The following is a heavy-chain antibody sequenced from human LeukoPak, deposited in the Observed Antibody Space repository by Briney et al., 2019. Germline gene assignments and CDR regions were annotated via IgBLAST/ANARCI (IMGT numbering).Heavy chain of an antibody. CDR1: GFTFSSYA. Sequence: PGRSLRLSCAASGFTFSSYAMHWVRQAPGKGLEWVAVISYDGSNKYYADSVKGRFTISRDNSKNTLYLQMNSLRAEDTAVYYCAKGTFGGSYAGFDYWGQGTLVTVSS. CDR2: ISYDGSNK. J-gene: IGHJ4*02. D-gene: IGHD3-16*01. CDR3: AKGTFGGSYAGFDY. V-gene: IGHV3-30*04.